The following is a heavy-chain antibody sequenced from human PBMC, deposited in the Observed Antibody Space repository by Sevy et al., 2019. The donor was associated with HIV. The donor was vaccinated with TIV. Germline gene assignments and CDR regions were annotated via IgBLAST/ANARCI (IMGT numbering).Heavy chain of an antibody. CDR3: ASEGQYSDSGGSYTPFDY. D-gene: IGHD3-22*01. CDR2: IYRDGSSI. V-gene: IGHV3-74*01. J-gene: IGHJ4*02. Sequence: GGSLRLSCGASGFTFSTYWMHWVRQAPGKGLVWVARIYRDGSSIRYADFVKGRFSICRDNAKDTLYLNMNSLRAEDTAVYYCASEGQYSDSGGSYTPFDYWGQGLLVTVSS. CDR1: GFTFSTYW.